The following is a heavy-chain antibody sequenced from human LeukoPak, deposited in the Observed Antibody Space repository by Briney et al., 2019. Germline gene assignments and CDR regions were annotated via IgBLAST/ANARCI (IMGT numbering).Heavy chain of an antibody. V-gene: IGHV4-61*02. J-gene: IGHJ4*02. D-gene: IGHD3-3*01. CDR2: IYTSGST. CDR3: AAPQAEYYDFWSGYSPSPFDY. CDR1: GGSISSGSYY. Sequence: NPSQTLSLTCTVSGGSISSGSYYWSWIRQPAGKGLEWIGRIYTSGSTNYNPSLKSRVTISVDTSKNQFSLKLSSVTAADTAVYYCAAPQAEYYDFWSGYSPSPFDYWGQGTLVTVSS.